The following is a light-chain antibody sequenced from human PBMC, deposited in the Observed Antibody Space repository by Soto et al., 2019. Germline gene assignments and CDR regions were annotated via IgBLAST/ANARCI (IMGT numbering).Light chain of an antibody. J-gene: IGLJ1*01. CDR3: SLYTSISTYV. V-gene: IGLV2-14*01. CDR2: EVS. CDR1: SSDVGNYKY. Sequence: QSVLTQPASVSGSPGQSITISCTGTSSDVGNYKYVSWYQQHPGKAPKLMIYEVSNRPSGVSNRFSGSKSGNTASLTISGLQAEDETDYYCSLYTSISTYVFGTGTKVTVL.